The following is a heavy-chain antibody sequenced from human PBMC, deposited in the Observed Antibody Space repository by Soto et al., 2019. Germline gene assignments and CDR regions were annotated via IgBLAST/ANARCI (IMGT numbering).Heavy chain of an antibody. V-gene: IGHV4-59*08. Sequence: PSETLSLTCNVSGGSISSYYWSWIRQPPGKGLEWIGYIYYSGSTNYNPSLKSRVTISVDTSKNQFSLKLSSVTAADTAVYYCARRYGSAIDYWGQGTLVTSPQ. CDR3: ARRYGSAIDY. D-gene: IGHD1-26*01. CDR2: IYYSGST. J-gene: IGHJ4*02. CDR1: GGSISSYY.